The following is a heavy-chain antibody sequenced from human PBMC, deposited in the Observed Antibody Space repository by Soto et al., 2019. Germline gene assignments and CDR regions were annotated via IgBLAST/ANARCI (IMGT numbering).Heavy chain of an antibody. Sequence: QVQLVQSGAEVKKPGSSVKVSCKASGGTFSSYTISWVRQAPGQGLEWMGRIIPILGIANYAQKFQGRVTITADKSPSTADMELSSLSSEDTAVYYCARGLHYDSISLDDYWGQGTLVTVSS. CDR3: ARGLHYDSISLDDY. V-gene: IGHV1-69*02. CDR2: IIPILGIA. D-gene: IGHD3-22*01. CDR1: GGTFSSYT. J-gene: IGHJ4*02.